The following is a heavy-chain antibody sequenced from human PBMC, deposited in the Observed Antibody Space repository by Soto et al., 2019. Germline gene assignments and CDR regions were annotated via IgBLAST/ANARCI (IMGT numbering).Heavy chain of an antibody. Sequence: GGSLRLSCEASGFTFSSYAMHWVRQAPGKGLEWVAVISYDGSNKYYADSVKGRFTISRDNSKNTLYLQMNSLRAEDTAVYYRARDREQWLATYYFDYWGQGTLVTVSS. V-gene: IGHV3-30-3*01. D-gene: IGHD6-19*01. J-gene: IGHJ4*02. CDR1: GFTFSSYA. CDR3: ARDREQWLATYYFDY. CDR2: ISYDGSNK.